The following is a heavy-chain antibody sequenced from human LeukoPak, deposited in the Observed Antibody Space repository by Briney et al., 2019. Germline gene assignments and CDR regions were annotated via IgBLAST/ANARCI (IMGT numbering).Heavy chain of an antibody. J-gene: IGHJ6*03. CDR1: GGTFSSYA. V-gene: IGHV1-69*13. D-gene: IGHD6-13*01. Sequence: SVKVSCKASGGTFSSYAISWVRQAPGQGLEWMGAIIPIFGTANYAQKFQGRVTITADESTSTAYMELSSLRSEDTAVYYCARQSSSWYKDYYYMDVWGKGTTVTVSS. CDR3: ARQSSSWYKDYYYMDV. CDR2: IIPIFGTA.